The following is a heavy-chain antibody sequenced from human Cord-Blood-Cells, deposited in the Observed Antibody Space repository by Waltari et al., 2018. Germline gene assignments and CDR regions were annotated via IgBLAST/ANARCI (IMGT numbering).Heavy chain of an antibody. Sequence: QVQLVQSGTEVKKPGASVKVSCKASGYTFTRYAMHWVPQAHRQRLEWMGWINAGNGNTKYSQKFQGRVTITRDTSASTAYMELSSLRSEDKAVYYCARVRYYYGSGSYYFDYWGQGTLVTVSS. CDR1: GYTFTRYA. J-gene: IGHJ4*02. CDR3: ARVRYYYGSGSYYFDY. D-gene: IGHD3-10*01. V-gene: IGHV1-3*01. CDR2: INAGNGNT.